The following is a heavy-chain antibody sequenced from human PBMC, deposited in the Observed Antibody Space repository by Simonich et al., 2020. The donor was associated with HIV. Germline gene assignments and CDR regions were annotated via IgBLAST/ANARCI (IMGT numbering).Heavy chain of an antibody. V-gene: IGHV3-9*01. J-gene: IGHJ4*02. CDR1: GFTFDDYA. D-gene: IGHD3-10*01. CDR3: AKDKGAYYGSGSPVY. CDR2: ISWNSGSI. Sequence: EVQLVESGGGLVQPGRSLRLSCAASGFTFDDYAWHWVRQAPGKGLEWVSGISWNSGSIGYADSVKGRFTISRDNAKNSLYLQMNSLRAEDTALYYCAKDKGAYYGSGSPVYWGQGTLVTVSS.